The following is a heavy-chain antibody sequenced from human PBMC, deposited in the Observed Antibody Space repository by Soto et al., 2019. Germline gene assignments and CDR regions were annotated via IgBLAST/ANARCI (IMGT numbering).Heavy chain of an antibody. Sequence: SETLSLTCTVSGDSIGSYFWSWIRQAPGKGLEWIAYIHYSGSTKSNPSLKSRVTISVDTSKNQFSLNLSSVAAADTAMYYCARATLCSGGSCYRFDPWGQGTLVTVSS. D-gene: IGHD2-15*01. CDR1: GDSIGSYF. CDR3: ARATLCSGGSCYRFDP. CDR2: IHYSGST. V-gene: IGHV4-59*01. J-gene: IGHJ5*02.